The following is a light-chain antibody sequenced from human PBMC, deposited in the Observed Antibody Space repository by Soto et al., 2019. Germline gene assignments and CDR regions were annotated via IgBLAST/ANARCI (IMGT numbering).Light chain of an antibody. CDR3: PQRSNWPPT. CDR1: QSVSSY. CDR2: DAS. Sequence: EIVLTQSPATLSLSPGERATLSCRASQSVSSYLAWYQQKPGQAPRLLIYDASNRATGIPARFSGSGSGTDFTLTISSLEPEDFAVYYGPQRSNWPPTFGQGTKVDIK. V-gene: IGKV3-11*01. J-gene: IGKJ1*01.